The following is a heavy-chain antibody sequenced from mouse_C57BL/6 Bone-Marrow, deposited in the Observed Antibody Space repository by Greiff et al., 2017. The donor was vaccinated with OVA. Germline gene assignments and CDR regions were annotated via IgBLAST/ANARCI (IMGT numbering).Heavy chain of an antibody. J-gene: IGHJ1*03. CDR3: ARVPYYYGSSPYWYFDV. V-gene: IGHV7-1*01. D-gene: IGHD1-1*01. Sequence: EVQGVESGGGLVQSGRSLRLSCATSGFTFSDFYMEWVRQAPGKGLEWIAASRNKANDYTTEYSASVKGRFIVSRDTSQSILYLQMNALRAEDTAIYYCARVPYYYGSSPYWYFDVWGTGTTVTVSS. CDR2: SRNKANDYTT. CDR1: GFTFSDFY.